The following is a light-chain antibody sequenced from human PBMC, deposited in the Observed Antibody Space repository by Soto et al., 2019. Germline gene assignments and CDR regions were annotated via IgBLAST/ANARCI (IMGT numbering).Light chain of an antibody. CDR3: QHYGDSSWT. J-gene: IGKJ1*01. V-gene: IGKV3-20*01. CDR2: GVS. Sequence: ELVLTQSPVALSLSSGERATLSCRASQSVSSTLLTWYQQKPGQAPRLLIYGVSSRATGIPDRFSGSGSGTAFKLTISRVEPEDCAVYVCQHYGDSSWTFGQGSRGELK. CDR1: QSVSSTL.